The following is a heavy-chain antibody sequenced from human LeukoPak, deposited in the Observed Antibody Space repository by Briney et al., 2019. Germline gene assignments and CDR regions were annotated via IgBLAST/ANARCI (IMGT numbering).Heavy chain of an antibody. CDR1: GYTFPNYA. D-gene: IGHD3-16*02. Sequence: ASVTVSCKASGYTFPNYAMNWVRQAPGQGLEWMGWIHPSTGNPTYAQGFTGRFVFSLDTSVSTTYLQISSLKAEDTAVYFCARAFQSLGGLSLPDYWGQGTLVTVSS. J-gene: IGHJ4*02. CDR3: ARAFQSLGGLSLPDY. CDR2: IHPSTGNP. V-gene: IGHV7-4-1*02.